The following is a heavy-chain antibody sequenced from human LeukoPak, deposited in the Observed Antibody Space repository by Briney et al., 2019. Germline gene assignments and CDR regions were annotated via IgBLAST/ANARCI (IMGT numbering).Heavy chain of an antibody. CDR2: IIPIFGTA. Sequence: GASVKVSCEASGGTFSSYAISWVRQAPGQGLEWMGGIIPIFGTANYAQKFQGRVTITADESTSTAYMELSSLRSEDTAVYYCARAPYSSSWSSPIDYWGQGTLVTVSS. J-gene: IGHJ4*02. CDR1: GGTFSSYA. D-gene: IGHD6-13*01. V-gene: IGHV1-69*13. CDR3: ARAPYSSSWSSPIDY.